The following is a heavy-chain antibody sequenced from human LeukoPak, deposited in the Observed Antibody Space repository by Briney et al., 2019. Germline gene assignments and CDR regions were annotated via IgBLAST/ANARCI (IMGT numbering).Heavy chain of an antibody. CDR3: AKDGDDCIEH. V-gene: IGHV3-9*01. CDR2: INWNSGTI. J-gene: IGHJ4*02. Sequence: GGSLRLSCAASGFTFDDYAMHWVRQAPGKGLEWVSGINWNSGTIGYADSVKGRFTISRDNAMNSLYLQMNSLRAEDTAVYYCAKDGDDCIEHWGQGTLVTVSS. D-gene: IGHD3-22*01. CDR1: GFTFDDYA.